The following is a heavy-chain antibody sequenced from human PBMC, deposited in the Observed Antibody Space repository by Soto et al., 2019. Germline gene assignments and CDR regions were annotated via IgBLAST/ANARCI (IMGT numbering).Heavy chain of an antibody. D-gene: IGHD2-15*01. V-gene: IGHV3-74*01. J-gene: IGHJ4*02. CDR1: GFTFSSYW. Sequence: EVQLVESGGGLVQPGGSLRLSCAASGFTFSSYWMHWVRQAPGKGLVWVSRMNSDGSSTSYADSVKGRFTISRDNAKNTLYLQMNSLRAEDTAVYYCVRTSLVVAAATREDYWGQGTLVTGSS. CDR2: MNSDGSST. CDR3: VRTSLVVAAATREDY.